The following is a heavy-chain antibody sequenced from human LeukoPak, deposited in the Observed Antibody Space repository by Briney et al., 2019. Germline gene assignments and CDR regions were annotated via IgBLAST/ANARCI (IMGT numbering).Heavy chain of an antibody. J-gene: IGHJ6*03. CDR2: ISSSSSYI. D-gene: IGHD3-3*01. V-gene: IGHV3-21*01. CDR1: GFTFSSYS. CDR3: ARDQRDFYYYYYMDV. Sequence: GGSLRLSCAASGFTFSSYSMNWVRQAPGKGLEWVSSISSSSSYIYYADSVKGRSTISRDNAKNSLYLQMNSLRAEDTAVYYCARDQRDFYYYYYMDVWGKGTTVTVSS.